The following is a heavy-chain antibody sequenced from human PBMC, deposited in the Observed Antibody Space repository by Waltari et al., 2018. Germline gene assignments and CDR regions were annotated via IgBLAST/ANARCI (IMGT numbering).Heavy chain of an antibody. V-gene: IGHV4-38-2*02. Sequence: QVQLQESGPGLVKPSETLSLTCAVSGYSISSGYYWGWIRHPPGKGRGWSGSIYHSGSTYYNPSLKSRVTISVDTSKNQFSLKLSSVTAADTAVYYCARDKPDYDFWSGSPYYYYGMDVWGQGTTVTVSS. D-gene: IGHD3-3*01. CDR2: IYHSGST. CDR3: ARDKPDYDFWSGSPYYYYGMDV. CDR1: GYSISSGYY. J-gene: IGHJ6*02.